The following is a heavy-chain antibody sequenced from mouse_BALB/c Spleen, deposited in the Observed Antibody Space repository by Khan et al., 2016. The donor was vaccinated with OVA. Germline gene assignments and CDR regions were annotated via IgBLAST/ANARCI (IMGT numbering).Heavy chain of an antibody. CDR1: GFSLTNYG. Sequence: VELVESGPGLVAPSQSLSITCTISGFSLTNYGVHWVRQPPGKGPEWLVGILRDGRTTYNSAPKSSLTISKDNSKSQVFLKMNSLPPDDTARYFCARQPYYHYNIMDYWGQGTSVTVSS. D-gene: IGHD2-10*01. CDR3: ARQPYYHYNIMDY. V-gene: IGHV2-6-1*01. J-gene: IGHJ4*01. CDR2: ILRDGRT.